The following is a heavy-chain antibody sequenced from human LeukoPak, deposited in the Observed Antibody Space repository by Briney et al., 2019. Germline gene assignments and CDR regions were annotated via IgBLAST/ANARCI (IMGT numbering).Heavy chain of an antibody. V-gene: IGHV3-74*01. CDR1: GFTFSSYW. D-gene: IGHD3-3*01. CDR2: INSDGSST. Sequence: PGESLRLSCAASGFTFSSYWMHWVRQAPGKGLVLVSRINSDGSSTSYADSVKGRFTISRDNAKNTLYLQMNSLRAEDTAVYYCARAGYYDFCSGYYTRYAFDIWGQGTMVTVSS. J-gene: IGHJ3*02. CDR3: ARAGYYDFCSGYYTRYAFDI.